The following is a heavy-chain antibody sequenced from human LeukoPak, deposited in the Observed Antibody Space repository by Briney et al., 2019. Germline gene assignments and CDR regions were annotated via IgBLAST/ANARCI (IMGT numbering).Heavy chain of an antibody. CDR1: GYTFPSYD. CDR3: ARGRYCSSTSCYRDYYYYGMDV. CDR2: MNSNSGNT. D-gene: IGHD2-2*01. V-gene: IGHV1-8*01. Sequence: GASVTVSCKASGYTFPSYDINWVRQATGQGLEWMGWMNSNSGNTGYAQKFQGRVTMTRNTSISTAYMELSSLRSEDTAVYYCARGRYCSSTSCYRDYYYYGMDVWGQGTTVTVSS. J-gene: IGHJ6*02.